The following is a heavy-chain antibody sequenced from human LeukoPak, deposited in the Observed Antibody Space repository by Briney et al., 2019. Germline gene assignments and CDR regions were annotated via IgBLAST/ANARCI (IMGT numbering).Heavy chain of an antibody. CDR2: ISSSSSTI. D-gene: IGHD2-2*01. Sequence: TGGSLRLSCAASGLTFDDYGMSWVGKVPGKGLGWVSYISSSSSTIYYADSVKGRFTISRDNAKNSLYLQMNSLRAEDTAVYYCATGGVVPAARDYWGQGTLVTVSS. CDR1: GLTFDDYG. J-gene: IGHJ4*02. CDR3: ATGGVVPAARDY. V-gene: IGHV3-48*01.